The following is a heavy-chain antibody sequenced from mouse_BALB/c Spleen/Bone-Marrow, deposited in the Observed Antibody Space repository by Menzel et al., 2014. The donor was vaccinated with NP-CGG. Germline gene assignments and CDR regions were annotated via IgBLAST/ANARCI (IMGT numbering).Heavy chain of an antibody. Sequence: KDTRYTCTRQGMHWEKQKPGQGPEWIGYINPNKNGTKYNEKFKGKATLTSDKSSSTAYMELSSLTSEDSAVYYSGGGGYGNIYYAMDYWGQGTSVTVSS. CDR3: GGGGYGNIYYAMDY. CDR2: INPNKNGT. CDR1: RYTCTRQG. J-gene: IGHJ4*01. V-gene: IGHV1-14*01. D-gene: IGHD2-10*02.